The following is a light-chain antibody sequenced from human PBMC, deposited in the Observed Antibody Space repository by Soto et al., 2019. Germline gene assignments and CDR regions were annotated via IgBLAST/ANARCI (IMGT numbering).Light chain of an antibody. CDR2: DVT. CDR3: GSYAGSPVV. Sequence: QSALTQPPSASGSPGQSVTISCTGTSSDIGVYDYVSWYQRHPGKAPKLVIYDVTKRPSGVPDRFSGSKSGNTASLTVSGLQAEDEADYFCGSYAGSPVVFGGGTQLTVL. J-gene: IGLJ2*01. CDR1: SSDIGVYDY. V-gene: IGLV2-8*01.